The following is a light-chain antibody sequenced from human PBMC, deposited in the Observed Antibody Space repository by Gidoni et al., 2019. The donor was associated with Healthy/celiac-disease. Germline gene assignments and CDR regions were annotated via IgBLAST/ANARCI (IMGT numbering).Light chain of an antibody. Sequence: QSALTQPASVSGSPGQSITISCTGTSSDVGSYNLVSWYQQHPGKAPKLMIYEFSKRPSGVSNRFSGSKSGNTASLTISGLQAEDEADYYGCSYAGSSTRYVFGTGTKVTVL. CDR3: CSYAGSSTRYV. CDR1: SSDVGSYNL. V-gene: IGLV2-23*02. CDR2: EFS. J-gene: IGLJ1*01.